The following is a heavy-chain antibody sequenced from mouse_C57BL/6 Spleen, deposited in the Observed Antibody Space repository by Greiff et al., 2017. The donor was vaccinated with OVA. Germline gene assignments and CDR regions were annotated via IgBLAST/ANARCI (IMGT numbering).Heavy chain of an antibody. D-gene: IGHD2-4*01. J-gene: IGHJ3*01. CDR3: ARHRDYDYDGFAY. V-gene: IGHV5-6*01. CDR2: ISSGGSYT. CDR1: GFTFSSYG. Sequence: EVQRVESGGDLVKPGGSLKLSCAASGFTFSSYGMSWVRQTPDKRLEWVATISSGGSYTDYPDSVKGRFTISRDNAKNTLYLQMSSLKSEDTAMYYCARHRDYDYDGFAYWGQGTLVTVSA.